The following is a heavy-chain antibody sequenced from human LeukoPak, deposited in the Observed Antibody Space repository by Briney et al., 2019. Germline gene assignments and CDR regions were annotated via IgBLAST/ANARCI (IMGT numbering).Heavy chain of an antibody. D-gene: IGHD5-18*01. V-gene: IGHV3-9*02. CDR1: GFTSDDYA. CDR2: ISWNSGSI. J-gene: IGHJ4*02. Sequence: GRSLRLSCAASGFTSDDYAMHWVRQAPGKGLERVSGISWNSGSIGYADSVKGRFTISRDNAKNSPYLQMNSLRAEDMALYYCARGDRFRYSYADYWGQGTLVTVSS. CDR3: ARGDRFRYSYADY.